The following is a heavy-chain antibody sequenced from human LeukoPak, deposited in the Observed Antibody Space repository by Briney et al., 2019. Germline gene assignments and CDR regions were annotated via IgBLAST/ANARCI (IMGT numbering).Heavy chain of an antibody. V-gene: IGHV3-33*08. D-gene: IGHD6-13*01. J-gene: IGHJ4*02. Sequence: HTGGSLRLSCVASGFTFSSYGMHWVRQAPGKGLEWVAVIWYDGSNKYYADSVKGRFTISRDNSKNTLYLQMNSLRAEDTAVYYCASEAAAGNGGTIDYWGQGTLVTVSS. CDR3: ASEAAAGNGGTIDY. CDR1: GFTFSSYG. CDR2: IWYDGSNK.